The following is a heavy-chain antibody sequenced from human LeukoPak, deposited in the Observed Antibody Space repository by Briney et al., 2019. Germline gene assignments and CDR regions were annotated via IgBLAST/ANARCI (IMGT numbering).Heavy chain of an antibody. CDR2: IIPIFGTA. CDR1: GYTFTSYG. V-gene: IGHV1-69*13. Sequence: SVKVSCKASGYTFTSYGISWVRQAPGQGLEWMGGIIPIFGTANYAQKFQGRVTITADESTSTAYMELSSLRSEDTAVYYCARERHRYYGDYVPDAFDIWGQGTMVTVSS. J-gene: IGHJ3*02. D-gene: IGHD4-17*01. CDR3: ARERHRYYGDYVPDAFDI.